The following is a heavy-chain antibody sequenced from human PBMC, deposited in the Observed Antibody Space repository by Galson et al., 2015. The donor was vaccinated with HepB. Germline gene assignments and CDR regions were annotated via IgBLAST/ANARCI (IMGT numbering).Heavy chain of an antibody. CDR2: ISSSGSTI. V-gene: IGHV3-11*01. Sequence: SLRLSCAASGFTFSDYYMSWIRQAPGKGLEWVSYISSSGSTIYYADSVKGRFTISRDNAKNSLYLQMNSLRAEDTAVYYCASLYGSGSYYSYYYGMDVWGQGTTVTVSS. D-gene: IGHD3-10*01. J-gene: IGHJ6*02. CDR3: ASLYGSGSYYSYYYGMDV. CDR1: GFTFSDYY.